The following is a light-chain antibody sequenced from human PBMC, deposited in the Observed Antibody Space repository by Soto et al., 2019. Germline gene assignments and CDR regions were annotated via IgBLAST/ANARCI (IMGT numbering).Light chain of an antibody. V-gene: IGLV2-11*01. CDR1: SSDVGVYNY. Sequence: QSVLTQPRAVSGSPGQSVTISRTGTSSDVGVYNYVSWYQQYPGKAPKIMIYDVSKRPSGVPDRFSGSKSDNTASLTISGLQAEDEADYYCCSYAGSYTFVFGIGTKATVL. CDR2: DVS. J-gene: IGLJ1*01. CDR3: CSYAGSYTFV.